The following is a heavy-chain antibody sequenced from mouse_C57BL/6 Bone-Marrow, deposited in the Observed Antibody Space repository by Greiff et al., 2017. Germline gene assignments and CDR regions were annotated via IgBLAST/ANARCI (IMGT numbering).Heavy chain of an antibody. CDR1: GYTFTEYT. J-gene: IGHJ2*01. Sequence: VKLQESGAELVKPGASVKLSCKASGYTFTEYTIHWVKQRSGQGLEWIGWFYPGSGSIKYNEKFKDKATLTADKSSSTVYVELSRLTSEDSAVYFCARHEVRLYYYGSTYFDYWGQGTTLTVSS. D-gene: IGHD1-1*01. V-gene: IGHV1-62-2*01. CDR2: FYPGSGSI. CDR3: ARHEVRLYYYGSTYFDY.